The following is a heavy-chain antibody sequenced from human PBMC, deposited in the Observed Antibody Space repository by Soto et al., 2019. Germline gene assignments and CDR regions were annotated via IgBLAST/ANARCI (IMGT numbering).Heavy chain of an antibody. CDR1: GFTFSSYG. Sequence: GGSLRLSCAASGFTFSSYGMHWVRQAPGKGLEWVAVIWYDGSNKYYADSVKGRFTISRDNSKNTLYLQMNSLRAEDTAAYYCARDRVRAARPARDFDYWGQGTLVTVSS. CDR2: IWYDGSNK. CDR3: ARDRVRAARPARDFDY. D-gene: IGHD6-6*01. J-gene: IGHJ4*02. V-gene: IGHV3-33*01.